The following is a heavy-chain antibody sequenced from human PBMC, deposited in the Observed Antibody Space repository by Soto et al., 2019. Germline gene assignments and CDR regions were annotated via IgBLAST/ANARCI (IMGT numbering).Heavy chain of an antibody. J-gene: IGHJ5*02. D-gene: IGHD6-19*01. CDR1: GYTFTSYD. V-gene: IGHV1-8*01. CDR3: ARAPRNHKSSGWS. CDR2: MNPNSGNT. Sequence: GASVKVSFKASGYTFTSYDINWVRQATGLGLEWMGWMNPNSGNTGYAQKFQGRVTMTRNTSISTAYMELSSLRSEDTAVYYCARAPRNHKSSGWSWGQGTLVTVSS.